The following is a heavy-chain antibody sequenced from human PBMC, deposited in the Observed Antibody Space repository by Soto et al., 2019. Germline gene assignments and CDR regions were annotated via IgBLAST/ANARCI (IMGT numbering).Heavy chain of an antibody. CDR1: GGTFSSYA. J-gene: IGHJ4*02. D-gene: IGHD3-22*01. V-gene: IGHV1-69*06. Sequence: ASVKVSCKASGGTFSSYAISWVRQAPGQGLEWMGGIIPIFGTANYAQKFQGRVTITADKSTSTAYMELSSLRSEDTAVYYCARGTTMIVLPYYFDYWGQGTLVTVS. CDR2: IIPIFGTA. CDR3: ARGTTMIVLPYYFDY.